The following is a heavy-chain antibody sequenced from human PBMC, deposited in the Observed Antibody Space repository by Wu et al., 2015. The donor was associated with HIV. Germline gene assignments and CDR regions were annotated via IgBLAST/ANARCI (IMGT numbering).Heavy chain of an antibody. CDR1: GGTLTNYV. V-gene: IGHV1-69*05. CDR2: SPLSLVH. J-gene: IGHJ3*02. Sequence: QVQLVQSGAEVKKPGSSVKVSCKASGGTLTNYVITWVRRPLDKVLSGWEGSPLSLVHQSTHRSFKGRVTITTDESTKTAYMALNSLTSEDTAIYYCARGSYDYDSGGYSMDGFDIWGQGTMVTVSS. D-gene: IGHD3-22*01. CDR3: ARGSYDYDSGGYSMDGFDI.